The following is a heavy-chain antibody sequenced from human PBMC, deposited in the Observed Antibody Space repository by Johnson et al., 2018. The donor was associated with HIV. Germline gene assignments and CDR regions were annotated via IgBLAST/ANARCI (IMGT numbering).Heavy chain of an antibody. CDR3: ISPGRAAAGFST. V-gene: IGHV3-49*04. Sequence: VQLVESGGGLVQPGGSLRLSCAASGFTFSSYWMSWVRRAPGKGLEWIGFITSTADGGTTQYAASVRGRFTISRDEYKSIAYLHMNSLKAEDTDVVYCISPGRAAAGFSTWGEGSMAAVSS. CDR2: ITSTADGGTT. D-gene: IGHD6-13*01. J-gene: IGHJ3*01. CDR1: GFTFSSYW.